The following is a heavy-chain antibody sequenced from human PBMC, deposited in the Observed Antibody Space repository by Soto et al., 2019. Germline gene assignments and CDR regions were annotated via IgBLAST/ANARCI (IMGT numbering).Heavy chain of an antibody. D-gene: IGHD3-10*01. Sequence: QVQLVESGGGVVQPGRSLRLSCVASGFTFSNFGMHWVRQAPGKGLEWVALTSFDGNKNYYADSVKGRFTLSRDNSKNTLNLQMNSKRAEDTALYFCAKDQKDYSGSGTYYAPYGMDVWGQGTTVTVSS. J-gene: IGHJ6*02. V-gene: IGHV3-30*18. CDR1: GFTFSNFG. CDR2: TSFDGNKN. CDR3: AKDQKDYSGSGTYYAPYGMDV.